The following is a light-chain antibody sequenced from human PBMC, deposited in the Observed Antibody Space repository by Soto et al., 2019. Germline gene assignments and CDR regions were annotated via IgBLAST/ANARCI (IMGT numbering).Light chain of an antibody. CDR1: QSVTSSS. CDR2: GAS. J-gene: IGKJ4*01. V-gene: IGKV3D-15*01. CDR3: QQYNNWPPLT. Sequence: EIVLTQFPGTLSLSPGERATLSCRASQSVTSSSLAWYQQKVGRAPRVLIYGASTRATGIPARFSGSGSGTEFTLTISSLQSEDFAVYYCQQYNNWPPLTFGGGTKVEIK.